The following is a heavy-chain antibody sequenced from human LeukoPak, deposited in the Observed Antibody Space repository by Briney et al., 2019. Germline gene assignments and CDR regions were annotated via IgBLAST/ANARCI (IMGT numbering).Heavy chain of an antibody. D-gene: IGHD4-17*01. J-gene: IGHJ3*02. CDR2: IRYDGNNK. CDR1: GFSVSSYG. Sequence: GGTLRLSCAASGFSVSSYGMDGVRQPPGQGQELVAFIRYDGNNKDYADSVKGRFTISRDNSKNTLYLQMNSLRVEDTAVYYCAKGYGDLVAFDIWGQGTMVTVSS. V-gene: IGHV3-30*02. CDR3: AKGYGDLVAFDI.